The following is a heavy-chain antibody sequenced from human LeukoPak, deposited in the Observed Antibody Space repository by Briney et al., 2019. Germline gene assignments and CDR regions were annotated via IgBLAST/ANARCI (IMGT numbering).Heavy chain of an antibody. CDR2: FSVRYNVI. V-gene: IGHV3-48*01. D-gene: IGHD6-13*01. CDR3: ARDLPVAAADF. Sequence: GGSLRLSCAASGFSLTNFDMNWIRQAPGKGLEWVSFFSVRYNVIYYADSVKGRFTVSRDEAKNSLYLQMNSLRAEDTGLYYCARDLPVAAADFWGQGTLVTVSS. J-gene: IGHJ4*02. CDR1: GFSLTNFD.